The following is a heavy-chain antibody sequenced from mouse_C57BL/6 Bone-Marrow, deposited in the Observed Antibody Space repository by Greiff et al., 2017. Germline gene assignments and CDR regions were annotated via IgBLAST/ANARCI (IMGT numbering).Heavy chain of an antibody. CDR1: GYTFTSYW. CDR2: IDPNSGGT. J-gene: IGHJ1*03. Sequence: QVQLQQPGAELVKPGASVKLSCKASGYTFTSYWMHWVKQRPGRGLEWIGRIDPNSGGTKYNEKFKSKATLAVDKPSSTAYMQLSRLTSEDSAVYDCARKGFYYYGSTWYFDVWGTGTTVTVSS. CDR3: ARKGFYYYGSTWYFDV. V-gene: IGHV1-72*01. D-gene: IGHD1-1*01.